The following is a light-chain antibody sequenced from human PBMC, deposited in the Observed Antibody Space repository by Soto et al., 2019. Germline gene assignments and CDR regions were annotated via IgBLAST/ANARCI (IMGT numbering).Light chain of an antibody. Sequence: QSALTLPASVSGSPGQSMTISCTGTSSDVGSYNLVSWYQQHPGKAPKLMIYEGSKRPSGVSNRFSGSKSGNTASLTISGLQAEDEADYYCCSYAGSSTYYVFGTGTKVTVL. CDR2: EGS. CDR3: CSYAGSSTYYV. J-gene: IGLJ1*01. CDR1: SSDVGSYNL. V-gene: IGLV2-23*01.